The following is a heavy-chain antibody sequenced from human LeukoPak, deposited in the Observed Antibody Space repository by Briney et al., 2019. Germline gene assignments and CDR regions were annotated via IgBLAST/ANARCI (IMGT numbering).Heavy chain of an antibody. V-gene: IGHV3-23*01. J-gene: IGHJ5*02. Sequence: GGSLRLSCAASGFTFSSYAMSWVRQAPGKGLEWVSAISGGGSTYYADSVKGRFTISRDSSKDTLYLQMNSLRADDTAIYCCTKDPNGDYKGAFDPWGQGTLVTVSS. D-gene: IGHD4-17*01. CDR2: ISGGGST. CDR3: TKDPNGDYKGAFDP. CDR1: GFTFSSYA.